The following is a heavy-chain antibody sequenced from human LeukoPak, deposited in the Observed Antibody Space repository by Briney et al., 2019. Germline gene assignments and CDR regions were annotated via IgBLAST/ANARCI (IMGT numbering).Heavy chain of an antibody. Sequence: GGSLRLSCAASGFTFSSYGMHWVRQAPGKGLEWVAVIWYDGSNKYYADSVKGRFTISRDNSKNTLYLQMNSLRAEDTAVYYCARGIGHSPMDYWGQGTLVTVSS. CDR1: GFTFSSYG. CDR2: IWYDGSNK. CDR3: ARGIGHSPMDY. V-gene: IGHV3-33*01. D-gene: IGHD2-2*03. J-gene: IGHJ4*02.